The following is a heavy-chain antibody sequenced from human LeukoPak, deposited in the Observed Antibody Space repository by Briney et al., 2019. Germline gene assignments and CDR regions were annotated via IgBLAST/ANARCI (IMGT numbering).Heavy chain of an antibody. D-gene: IGHD6-19*01. CDR1: GYSISSGYY. CDR2: IYHSGNT. CDR3: ARLAVAGNTGYYFDF. V-gene: IGHV4-38-2*01. Sequence: SETLSLTCAVSGYSISSGYYWGWIRQPPGKGLEWIGSIYHSGNTYYNPSLKSRVTISVDTSKNQFSLRLSSVTAADTAVYYCARLAVAGNTGYYFDFWGQGTLVTVSS. J-gene: IGHJ4*02.